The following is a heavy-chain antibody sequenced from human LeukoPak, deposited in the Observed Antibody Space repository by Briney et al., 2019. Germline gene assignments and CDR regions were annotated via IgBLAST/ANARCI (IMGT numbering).Heavy chain of an antibody. V-gene: IGHV3-30*02. D-gene: IGHD1-1*01. CDR1: GFTFGTAW. CDR2: IRYDGSNK. Sequence: GGSLSLSCTASGFTFGTAWMSGVGRAPARGLGWVAFIRYDGSNKYYADSVKGRFTISRDNPKNTLYLQMNSLRAEDTAVYYCAKDLSFAGYDYWGQGTLVTVSS. J-gene: IGHJ4*02. CDR3: AKDLSFAGYDY.